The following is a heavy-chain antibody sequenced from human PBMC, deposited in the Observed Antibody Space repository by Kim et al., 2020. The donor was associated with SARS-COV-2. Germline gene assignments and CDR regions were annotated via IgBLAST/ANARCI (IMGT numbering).Heavy chain of an antibody. Sequence: LKSRVTISVDTSKNQFSLKLGSVTAADTAVYYCAREGITMVRGVIPPDVWGQGTTVTVSS. V-gene: IGHV4-59*01. J-gene: IGHJ6*02. D-gene: IGHD3-10*01. CDR3: AREGITMVRGVIPPDV.